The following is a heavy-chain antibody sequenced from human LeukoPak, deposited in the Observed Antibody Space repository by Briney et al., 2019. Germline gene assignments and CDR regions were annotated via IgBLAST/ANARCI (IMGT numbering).Heavy chain of an antibody. V-gene: IGHV3-11*06. CDR1: GFTFSDHY. Sequence: GGSLRLFCAASGFTFSDHYMSWIRQAPGKGLEWVSYISSSSYTVYADSVKGRFTISRDNAKSSLYLQMNSLRAEDTAVYYCARDIGMVRGVIITNHFDYWGQGTLVTVSS. CDR3: ARDIGMVRGVIITNHFDY. J-gene: IGHJ4*02. CDR2: ISSSSYTV. D-gene: IGHD3-10*01.